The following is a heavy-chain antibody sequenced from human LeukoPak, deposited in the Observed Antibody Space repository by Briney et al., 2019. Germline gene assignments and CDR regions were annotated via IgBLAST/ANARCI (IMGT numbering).Heavy chain of an antibody. CDR3: AREGDGSNSGFAY. CDR2: ISSSSVI. D-gene: IGHD4-23*01. V-gene: IGHV3-48*01. J-gene: IGHJ4*02. Sequence: GGSLRLSCAASGFTFSGYNMNWVRQAPGKGVEWVSYISSSSVIYYADSVKGRFTISRDNAKNSLYLQMNSLRVDDTAVYYCAREGDGSNSGFAYWGQGTLVTVSS. CDR1: GFTFSGYN.